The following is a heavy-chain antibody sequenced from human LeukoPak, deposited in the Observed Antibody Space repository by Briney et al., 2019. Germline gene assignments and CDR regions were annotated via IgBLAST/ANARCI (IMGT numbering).Heavy chain of an antibody. CDR1: GGSISSGDYY. Sequence: KPSETLSLTCTVSGGSISSGDYYWSWIRQHPGKGLEWIGYIYDSESTYYSPSLKSRVTISADTSKNQFSLKLSSVTAADTAVYYCARDLGYRVPGWFDPWGQGTLVTVSS. J-gene: IGHJ5*02. V-gene: IGHV4-31*03. D-gene: IGHD3-16*02. CDR3: ARDLGYRVPGWFDP. CDR2: IYDSEST.